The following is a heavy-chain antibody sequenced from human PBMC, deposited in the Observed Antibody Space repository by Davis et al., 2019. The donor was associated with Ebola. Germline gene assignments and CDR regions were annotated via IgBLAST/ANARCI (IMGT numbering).Heavy chain of an antibody. D-gene: IGHD5-12*01. J-gene: IGHJ4*02. V-gene: IGHV6-1*01. CDR1: GDSVSNGG. Sequence: HSQTLSLTCAISGDSVSNGGWNWIRQSPSRGLEWLGRTYYSSKWYNDYAVSVKSRITITPDTSKNQFSLQLNSVTPEDTAVYFCARGWLRSGFDYWGQGTLATVSS. CDR2: TYYSSKWYN. CDR3: ARGWLRSGFDY.